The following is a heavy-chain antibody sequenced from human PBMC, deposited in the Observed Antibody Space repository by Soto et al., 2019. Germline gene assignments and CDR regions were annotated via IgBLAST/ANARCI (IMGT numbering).Heavy chain of an antibody. D-gene: IGHD4-17*01. Sequence: SETLSLTCTASSGSISSVGYYWSWIRQHPGKGLEWIGYISHSGRTYYNPSLKSRVTISVDTSKNQFSLKLSSVTAADTAVYYCARVHGDYAWFDPWGQGTLVTVSS. CDR3: ARVHGDYAWFDP. CDR2: ISHSGRT. CDR1: SGSISSVGYY. V-gene: IGHV4-31*03. J-gene: IGHJ5*02.